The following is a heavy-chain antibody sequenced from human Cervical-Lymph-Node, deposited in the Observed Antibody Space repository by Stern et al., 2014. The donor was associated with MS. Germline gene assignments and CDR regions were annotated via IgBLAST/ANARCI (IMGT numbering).Heavy chain of an antibody. Sequence: QLQLQESGPGLVKPSGTLSLTCAVSGGSISSSNWWSWVRQPPGKGLEWIGEIYHSGSTNYNPSTKSRVTLSVDQSKNQFSLKLSSVTAADTAVYYCARASYDSSGYFDYWGQGTLVTVSS. CDR3: ARASYDSSGYFDY. V-gene: IGHV4-4*02. J-gene: IGHJ4*02. CDR1: GGSISSSNW. D-gene: IGHD3-22*01. CDR2: IYHSGST.